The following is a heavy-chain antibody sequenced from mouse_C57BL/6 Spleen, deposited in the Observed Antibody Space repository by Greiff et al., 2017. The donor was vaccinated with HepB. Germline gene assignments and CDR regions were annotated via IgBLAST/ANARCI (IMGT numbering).Heavy chain of an antibody. Sequence: QVQLQQPGAELVRPGSSVKLSCKASGYTFTSYWMHWVKQRPIQGLEWIGNIDPSDSETHYNQKFKDKATLTVDKSSSTAYMQLSSLTSEDSAVYYCARGDYYGSSYEYYYAMDYWGQGTSVTVSS. J-gene: IGHJ4*01. CDR2: IDPSDSET. CDR1: GYTFTSYW. CDR3: ARGDYYGSSYEYYYAMDY. D-gene: IGHD1-1*01. V-gene: IGHV1-52*01.